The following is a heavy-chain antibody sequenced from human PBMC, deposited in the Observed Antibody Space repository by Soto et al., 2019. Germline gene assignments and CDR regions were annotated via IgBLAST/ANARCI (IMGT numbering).Heavy chain of an antibody. J-gene: IGHJ4*02. Sequence: GESLKSSCKGSGYIFSSYWIGWVRQMPGKGLEWMGITHGGDANTRYSPSFAGQVTISTDKSITTAYMQWRSLKDSDTALYYCARRGTDSSGWDYWGQGTLLTVSS. CDR3: ARRGTDSSGWDY. V-gene: IGHV5-51*01. CDR2: THGGDANT. CDR1: GYIFSSYW. D-gene: IGHD3-22*01.